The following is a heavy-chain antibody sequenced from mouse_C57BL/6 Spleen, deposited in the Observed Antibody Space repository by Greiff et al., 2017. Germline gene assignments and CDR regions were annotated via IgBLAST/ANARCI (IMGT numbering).Heavy chain of an antibody. V-gene: IGHV1-69*01. Sequence: QVQLQQSGAELVMPGASVKLSCKASGYTFTSYWMHWVKQRPGQGLEWIGEIDPSDSYTNYNQKFKGKSTLTVDKSSSTAYMQLSSLTSEDSAVYYCARPFYYYGSSYWYFDVWGTGTTVTVSS. J-gene: IGHJ1*03. CDR2: IDPSDSYT. CDR3: ARPFYYYGSSYWYFDV. CDR1: GYTFTSYW. D-gene: IGHD1-1*01.